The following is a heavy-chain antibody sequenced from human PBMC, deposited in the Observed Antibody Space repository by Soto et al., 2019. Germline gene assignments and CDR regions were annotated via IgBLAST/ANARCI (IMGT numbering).Heavy chain of an antibody. CDR3: SGAERTETAWFSLY. D-gene: IGHD3-10*01. CDR2: ISNQTYEETT. CDR1: GFPFDEFA. V-gene: IGHV3-49*04. Sequence: PGGALRLSCTGSGFPFDEFAMNCVRQAPGEGREWVGLISNQTYEETTEYAAGVKGRFTVARDTSKGIACLQMQSLNVEYSAVYFCSGAERTETAWFSLYWGQGT. J-gene: IGHJ4*02.